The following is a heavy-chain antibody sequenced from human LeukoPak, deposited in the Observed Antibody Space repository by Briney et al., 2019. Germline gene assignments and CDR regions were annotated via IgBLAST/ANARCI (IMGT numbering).Heavy chain of an antibody. Sequence: GGSLRLSCPTSGLVYSSYTMNWVRQAPGRGLEWVSSISSRSIYRYSADSVKGRFTISRDNAKNSLYLQMHSLRAVDTAVYYGARRFGAARDDYMDVWGKGTAVTVSS. J-gene: IGHJ6*03. CDR1: GLVYSSYT. V-gene: IGHV3-21*01. CDR2: ISSRSIYR. CDR3: ARRFGAARDDYMDV. D-gene: IGHD3-16*01.